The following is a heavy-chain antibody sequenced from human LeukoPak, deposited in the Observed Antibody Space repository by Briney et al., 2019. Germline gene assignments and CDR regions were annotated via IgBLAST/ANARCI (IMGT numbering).Heavy chain of an antibody. CDR2: IYYSGST. CDR1: GGSISSSSYS. CDR3: AGGIAARPFDY. Sequence: PSETLSLTCTVSGGSISSSSYSWGWIRQPPGQGLEWIGSIYYSGSTYYNPSLKSRVTISVDTSKNQFSLKLSSVTAADTAVYYCAGGIAARPFDYWGQGTLVTVSS. D-gene: IGHD6-6*01. V-gene: IGHV4-39*01. J-gene: IGHJ4*02.